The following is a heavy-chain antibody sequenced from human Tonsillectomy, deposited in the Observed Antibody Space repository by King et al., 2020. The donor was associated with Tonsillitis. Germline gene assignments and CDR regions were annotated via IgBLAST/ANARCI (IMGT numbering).Heavy chain of an antibody. V-gene: IGHV3-30-3*01. Sequence: VQLVESGGGVVQPWRSLRLSCAASGFTFSTSAMHWVRQAPGKGLGWVSVVSYVGSNKYYADSVKGRFTISRDNSKNTLYLQMNSLRAEDTAVYYCARVPDAFDIWGQGTMVTVSS. CDR3: ARVPDAFDI. J-gene: IGHJ3*02. CDR1: GFTFSTSA. CDR2: VSYVGSNK.